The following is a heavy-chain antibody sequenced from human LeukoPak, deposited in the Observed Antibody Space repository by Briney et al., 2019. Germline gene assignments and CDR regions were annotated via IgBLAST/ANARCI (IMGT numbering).Heavy chain of an antibody. CDR1: GFTFSSYA. D-gene: IGHD3-16*01. Sequence: GGSLRLSCAASGFTFSSYAMHWVRQAPGKGLECVAVISYDGSNKYYADSVKGRFTISRANSKNTLYLQMNSLRAEDTAVYYCARTAYIGDFDYWGQGTLVTVSS. CDR2: ISYDGSNK. J-gene: IGHJ4*02. V-gene: IGHV3-30-3*01. CDR3: ARTAYIGDFDY.